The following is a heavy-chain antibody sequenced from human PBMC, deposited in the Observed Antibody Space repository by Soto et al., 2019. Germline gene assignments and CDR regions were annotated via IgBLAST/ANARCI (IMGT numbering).Heavy chain of an antibody. J-gene: IGHJ4*02. CDR3: ARHKSASSGYYYFDY. Sequence: GSLRLSCTVSGGSISSYYWSWIRQPPGKGLEWIGYIYYSGSTNYNPSLKSRVTISVDTSKNQFSLKLSSVTAADTAVYYCARHKSASSGYYYFDYWGQGTLVTVSS. CDR1: GGSISSYY. D-gene: IGHD3-22*01. V-gene: IGHV4-59*08. CDR2: IYYSGST.